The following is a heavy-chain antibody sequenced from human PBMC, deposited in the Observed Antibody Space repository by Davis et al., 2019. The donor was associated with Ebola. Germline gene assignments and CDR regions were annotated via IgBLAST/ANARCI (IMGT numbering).Heavy chain of an antibody. D-gene: IGHD3-10*01. CDR2: IYSGGNA. CDR3: ARDRPVLWFDP. CDR1: GFTVSNSY. Sequence: GGSLRLSCAASGFTVSNSYMTWVPQAPGKGLEWVSVIYSGGNAYYADSVKGRFTISRDTSRNTLFLQMNSLRAGDTAVYYCARDRPVLWFDPWGQGTLVTVSS. V-gene: IGHV3-53*01. J-gene: IGHJ5*02.